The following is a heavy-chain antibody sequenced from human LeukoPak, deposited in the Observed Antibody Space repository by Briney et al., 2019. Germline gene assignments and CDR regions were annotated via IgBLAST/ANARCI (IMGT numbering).Heavy chain of an antibody. J-gene: IGHJ6*02. Sequence: SETLSLTCAVSGGSISGYFWSWSRQPPGKGLEWIGYIYYTGSTIYNPSLRSRVTMSVDVSKNQFSLDLTSVTAADTAVYYCARHDPVGHFLRGMDVWGHGTTVTVSS. CDR2: IYYTGST. D-gene: IGHD2/OR15-2a*01. CDR3: ARHDPVGHFLRGMDV. CDR1: GGSISGYF. V-gene: IGHV4-59*08.